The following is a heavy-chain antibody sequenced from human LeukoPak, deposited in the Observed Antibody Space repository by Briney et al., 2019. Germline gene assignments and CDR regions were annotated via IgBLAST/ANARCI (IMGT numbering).Heavy chain of an antibody. V-gene: IGHV4-39*01. CDR3: ASSTLTKSLMIQFWVFKGAFDI. D-gene: IGHD5-24*01. Sequence: TASETLSLTCTVSGGSISSSSYYWGWIRQPPGKGLEWIGSIYYSGSTYYNPSLKSRVTISVDTSKNQFSLKLSSVTAADTAVHYCASSTLTKSLMIQFWVFKGAFDIWGQGTMVTVSS. J-gene: IGHJ3*02. CDR2: IYYSGST. CDR1: GGSISSSSYY.